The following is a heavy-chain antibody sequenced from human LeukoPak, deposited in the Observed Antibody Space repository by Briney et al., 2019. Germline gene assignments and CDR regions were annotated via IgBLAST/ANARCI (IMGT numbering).Heavy chain of an antibody. D-gene: IGHD3-22*01. Sequence: SGGSLRLSCAVSGFTFSHYAMSWVRQAPGTGLEWVGSLTDSGDATYYADSVKGRFTISRDNAKNSLFLQMNSLRAEDTAVYYCARDARNYYNGGGYYLDYWGQGTLVTVSS. V-gene: IGHV3-23*01. CDR2: LTDSGDAT. CDR1: GFTFSHYA. CDR3: ARDARNYYNGGGYYLDY. J-gene: IGHJ4*02.